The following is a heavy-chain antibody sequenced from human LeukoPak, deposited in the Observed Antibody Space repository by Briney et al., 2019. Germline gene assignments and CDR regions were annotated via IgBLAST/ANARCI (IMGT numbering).Heavy chain of an antibody. V-gene: IGHV3-66*01. CDR3: ARDQLAMLRGVVVTTWGMDV. CDR1: GFTVINNC. CDR2: IYAGGTT. J-gene: IGHJ6*02. D-gene: IGHD3-10*01. Sequence: GGSLRLSCAASGFTVINNCMSWVRQAPGKGLEWVSVIYAGGTTYYADSVKGRFTISRDNSKNTLYLQTNSLIAEDTAVYYCARDQLAMLRGVVVTTWGMDVWGQGTTVTVSS.